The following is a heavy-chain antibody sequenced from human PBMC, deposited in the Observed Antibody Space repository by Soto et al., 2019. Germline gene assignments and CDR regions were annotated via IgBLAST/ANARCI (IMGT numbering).Heavy chain of an antibody. D-gene: IGHD5-12*01. J-gene: IGHJ4*02. CDR1: GFTFNIYG. CDR2: IWYDGSNK. CDR3: AREGSRHGYNSGVDY. V-gene: IGHV3-33*01. Sequence: QVQLVESGGGVVQPGRSLRLSCAASGFTFNIYGMHWVRQAPGKGLEWVAVIWYDGSNKYYADSVKGRFTISRDNSKNTLYLQMNSLRAEDTAVYYCAREGSRHGYNSGVDYWGQGTLVTVSS.